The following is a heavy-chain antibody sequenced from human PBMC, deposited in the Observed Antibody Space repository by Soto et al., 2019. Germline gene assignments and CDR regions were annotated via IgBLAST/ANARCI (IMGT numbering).Heavy chain of an antibody. Sequence: SGPTLVNPTQTLTLTCTFSGFSLSTSGVGVGWIRQPPGKALEWLGHIYWDDDKRFSPSLRSRLTITKDTSKNQVVLTMTNMDPVDTATYYCARNFRLGERFYFDNWGQGTLVTVSS. CDR2: IYWDDDK. CDR3: ARNFRLGERFYFDN. CDR1: GFSLSTSGVG. V-gene: IGHV2-5*02. J-gene: IGHJ4*02. D-gene: IGHD1-26*01.